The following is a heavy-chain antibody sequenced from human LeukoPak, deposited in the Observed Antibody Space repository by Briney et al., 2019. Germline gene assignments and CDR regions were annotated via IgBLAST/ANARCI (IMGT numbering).Heavy chain of an antibody. CDR3: AKSAYYGSGSYAFDI. Sequence: ASVKVSCKASGGPFSSYAISWVRQAPGQGLEWMGRIIPILGIANYAQKFQGRVTITADKSTSTAYMELSSLRSEDTAVYYCAKSAYYGSGSYAFDIWGQGTMVTVSS. J-gene: IGHJ3*02. CDR1: GGPFSSYA. D-gene: IGHD3-10*01. CDR2: IIPILGIA. V-gene: IGHV1-69*04.